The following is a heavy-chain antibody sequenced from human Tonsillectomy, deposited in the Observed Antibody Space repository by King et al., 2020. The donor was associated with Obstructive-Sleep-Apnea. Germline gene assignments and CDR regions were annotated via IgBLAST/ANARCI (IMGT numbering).Heavy chain of an antibody. D-gene: IGHD5-18*01. CDR1: GFIFNYYW. J-gene: IGHJ4*02. CDR2: INQDGSEK. V-gene: IGHV3-7*03. CDR3: ARAFELDTAMVVFDY. Sequence: VQLVESGGDLVQPGGSLRLSCAASGFIFNYYWMSWVRQAPGKGLEWVANINQDGSEKYYVDSVKSRFTISRDNGKNSLYLQMSSLRAEDTAVYYCARAFELDTAMVVFDYWGQGTLVTVSS.